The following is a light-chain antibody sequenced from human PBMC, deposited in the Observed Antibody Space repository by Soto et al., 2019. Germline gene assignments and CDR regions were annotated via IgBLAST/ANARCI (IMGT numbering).Light chain of an antibody. CDR1: SSDVGSYNL. Sequence: QSALTQPASVSGSPGQSITISCTGTSSDVGSYNLVSWYQQHPGKAPKLMIYEGSKRPSGVSSRFSGSKSDNTASLTISGLQGEDEADYYCCSYAGNSDVFGTGTKLTVL. CDR3: CSYAGNSDV. CDR2: EGS. J-gene: IGLJ1*01. V-gene: IGLV2-23*01.